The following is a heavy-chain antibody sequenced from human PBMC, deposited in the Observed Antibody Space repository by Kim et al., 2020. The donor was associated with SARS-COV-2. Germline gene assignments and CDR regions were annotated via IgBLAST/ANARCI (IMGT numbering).Heavy chain of an antibody. D-gene: IGHD3-10*01. CDR2: LNPSGGST. CDR1: GYIFTNYY. J-gene: IGHJ4*02. Sequence: ASVKVSCKASGYIFTNYYIHWVRQAPGQGLEWMGILNPSGGSTSYAQKFQGRVTLTSDTSTRTVYMELRSLRSEDTATYYCARAYYGSGSEGYWGQGTLV. V-gene: IGHV1-46*01. CDR3: ARAYYGSGSEGY.